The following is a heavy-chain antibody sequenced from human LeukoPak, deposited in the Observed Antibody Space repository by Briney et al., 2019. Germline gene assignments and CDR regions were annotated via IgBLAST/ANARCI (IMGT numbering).Heavy chain of an antibody. V-gene: IGHV3-23*01. CDR2: ISGSGGST. Sequence: GGSLRLSCAASGFTFSSYAMSWVRQAPGKGLEWVSAISGSGGSTYYADSVKGRFTISRDNSKNTLYLQMNSLRAEDTAVYYCAKGPLVIIILYWDYWGQGTLVTVSS. J-gene: IGHJ4*02. D-gene: IGHD3-9*01. CDR1: GFTFSSYA. CDR3: AKGPLVIIILYWDY.